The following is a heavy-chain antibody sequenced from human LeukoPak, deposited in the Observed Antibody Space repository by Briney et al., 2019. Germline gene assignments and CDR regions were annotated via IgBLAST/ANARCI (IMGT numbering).Heavy chain of an antibody. Sequence: PGGSLRLSCAASGFTISSNWMSWVRQAPGKGLEWVANIKQDGSEKYYVDSVKGRFTISRDNAKNSLYLQMNILRAEDTAVFYCLSGPGHCGQGTLVTVSS. V-gene: IGHV3-7*01. CDR1: GFTISSNW. CDR3: LSGPGH. CDR2: IKQDGSEK. J-gene: IGHJ4*02.